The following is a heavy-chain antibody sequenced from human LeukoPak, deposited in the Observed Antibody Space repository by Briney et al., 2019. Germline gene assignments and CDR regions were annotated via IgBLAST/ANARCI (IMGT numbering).Heavy chain of an antibody. CDR3: ARGPYYYGSGSPTHDY. D-gene: IGHD3-10*01. V-gene: IGHV1-8*01. CDR2: MNPNSGNT. Sequence: GASVKVSCKASGYTFTSYDINWVRQATGQGLEWMGWMNPNSGNTGYAQKFQGRVTMTRNTSISTAYMELSSLRSEDTAVYYCARGPYYYGSGSPTHDYWGQGTLVTVSS. J-gene: IGHJ4*02. CDR1: GYTFTSYD.